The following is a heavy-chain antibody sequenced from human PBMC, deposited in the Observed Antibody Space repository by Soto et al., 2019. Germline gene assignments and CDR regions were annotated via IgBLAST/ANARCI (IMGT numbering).Heavy chain of an antibody. J-gene: IGHJ6*02. D-gene: IGHD6-13*01. CDR1: GGSVSSGSYY. Sequence: PSETLSLTCTVSGGSVSSGSYYWSWIRQPPGKGLEWIGYIYYSGSTNYNPSLKSRVTISVDTSKNQFSLKLSSVTAADTAVYYCARGVSIAAPNYYYGMDVWGQGTTVTVSS. CDR3: ARGVSIAAPNYYYGMDV. V-gene: IGHV4-61*01. CDR2: IYYSGST.